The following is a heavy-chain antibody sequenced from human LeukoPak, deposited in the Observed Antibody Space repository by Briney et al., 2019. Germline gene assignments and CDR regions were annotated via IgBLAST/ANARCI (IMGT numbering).Heavy chain of an antibody. V-gene: IGHV1-2*02. Sequence: ASVKVSCKASGYTFTGHYIHWVRQAPGQGLEWMGWINPNSGGTRYAQKFQGRVTMTRDTSISTAYMDLSRLRSDDTALYSCARDYGFYSGLYFFDCWGQGTLVTVSS. CDR2: INPNSGGT. CDR3: ARDYGFYSGLYFFDC. J-gene: IGHJ4*02. D-gene: IGHD1-26*01. CDR1: GYTFTGHY.